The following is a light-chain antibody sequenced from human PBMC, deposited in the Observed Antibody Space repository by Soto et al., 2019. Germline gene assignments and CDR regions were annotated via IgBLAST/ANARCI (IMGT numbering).Light chain of an antibody. CDR3: LLDFSYFWA. CDR2: AAS. V-gene: IGKV1-5*03. J-gene: IGKJ1*01. Sequence: DIQMTQSPSTLSASVGDRVTITCRASQSINIWLAWYQQKAGKAPKLLIYAASTLQSGVPSRFSGSGSGTDFTLTISSLQPEDFATYYCLLDFSYFWAFGQGTKVDIK. CDR1: QSINIW.